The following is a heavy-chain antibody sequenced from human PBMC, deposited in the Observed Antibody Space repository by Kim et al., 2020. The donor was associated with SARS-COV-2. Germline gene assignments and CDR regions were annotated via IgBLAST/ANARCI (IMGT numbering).Heavy chain of an antibody. CDR2: ISYDGSNK. Sequence: GGSLRLSCAASGFTFSSYAMHWVRQAPGKGLEWVAVISYDGSNKYYADSVKGRFTISRDNSKNTLYLQMNSLRAEDTAVYYCARDINYGDYVWSSYFDYWGQGTLVTVSS. D-gene: IGHD4-17*01. V-gene: IGHV3-30-3*01. J-gene: IGHJ4*02. CDR3: ARDINYGDYVWSSYFDY. CDR1: GFTFSSYA.